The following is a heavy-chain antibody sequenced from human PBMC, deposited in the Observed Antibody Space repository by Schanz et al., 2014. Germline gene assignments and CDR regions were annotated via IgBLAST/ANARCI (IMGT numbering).Heavy chain of an antibody. CDR1: GFTFSTYA. CDR3: ARGGRIDY. J-gene: IGHJ4*02. CDR2: INGNGGIT. Sequence: GQLVESGGGLVQPGGSLRLSCAASGFTFSTYAMSWVRQAPGKGLEWVSAINGNGGITYYADPVKGRFTISRDNSKNTLYLQMNSLTAEDTAVYYCARGGRIDYWGQGTLVTVSS. V-gene: IGHV3-23*04. D-gene: IGHD3-3*01.